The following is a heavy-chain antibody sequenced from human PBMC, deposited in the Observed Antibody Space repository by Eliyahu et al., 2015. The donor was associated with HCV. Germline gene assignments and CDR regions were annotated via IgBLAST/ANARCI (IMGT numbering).Heavy chain of an antibody. J-gene: IGHJ6*02. V-gene: IGHV3-66*01. CDR2: IYSGGST. CDR3: ARACGGSCYHYYGMDV. CDR1: GFTVSSNY. Sequence: EVQLVESGGGLVQPGGSLRLSCAASGFTVSSNYMSWVRQAPGKGLEWVSVIYSGGSTYYADSVKGRFSISRDNSKNTLYLQMNSLRVEDTAVYYCARACGGSCYHYYGMDVWGQGTTVTVSS. D-gene: IGHD2-15*01.